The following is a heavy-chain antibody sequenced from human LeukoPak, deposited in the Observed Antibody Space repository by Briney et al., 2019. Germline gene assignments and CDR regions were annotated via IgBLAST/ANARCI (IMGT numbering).Heavy chain of an antibody. V-gene: IGHV4-59*01. CDR1: GGSISSYY. CDR3: AREGYDILTGYYCYYCTDV. Sequence: SETLSLTCTVSGGSISSYYWSWIRQPPGRGLEWIGYIYYSGTTYYNPSLKSRVTISVDTSKHQFSLRLSSVTAADTAVYYCAREGYDILTGYYCYYCTDVWGKGTTVTVAS. J-gene: IGHJ6*03. CDR2: IYYSGTT. D-gene: IGHD3-9*01.